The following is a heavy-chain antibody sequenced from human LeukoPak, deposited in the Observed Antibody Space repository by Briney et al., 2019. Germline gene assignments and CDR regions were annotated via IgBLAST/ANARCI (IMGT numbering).Heavy chain of an antibody. CDR2: ISYDGSNK. Sequence: GGSLRLSCAASGFTFSSYAMHWVRQAPGKGLEWVAVISYDGSNKYYADSVKGRFTISRDNSKNTLYLQMNSLRAEDTAVYYCASYKPGYKMLYYFDYWGQGTLVTVSS. V-gene: IGHV3-30*04. J-gene: IGHJ4*02. D-gene: IGHD5-24*01. CDR1: GFTFSSYA. CDR3: ASYKPGYKMLYYFDY.